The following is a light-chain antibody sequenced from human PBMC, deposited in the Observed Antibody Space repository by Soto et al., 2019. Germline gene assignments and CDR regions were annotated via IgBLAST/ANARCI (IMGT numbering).Light chain of an antibody. Sequence: QSALTQPASVSGSPGQSVTISCTGTSSDVGGYKYVSWYQQHPGKVPKLXIXEXXXXPSGVPDRLSGYKSGNTASLTVSGLQAEDEADYYCSSYAGSNTDYVFGTGSKVTVL. J-gene: IGLJ1*01. CDR1: SSDVGGYKY. CDR3: SSYAGSNTDYV. CDR2: EXX. V-gene: IGLV2-8*01.